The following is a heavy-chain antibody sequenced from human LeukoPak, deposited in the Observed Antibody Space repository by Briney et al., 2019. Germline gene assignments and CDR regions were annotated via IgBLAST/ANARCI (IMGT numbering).Heavy chain of an antibody. V-gene: IGHV4-39*01. CDR1: GGSISSSSYY. CDR2: IYYSGST. CDR3: ASPGPRIAAAGYFDY. D-gene: IGHD6-13*01. Sequence: SETLSLTCTVSGGSISSSSYYWGWIRQPPGKGLEWIGSIYYSGSTYYNPSLKSRVTISVDTSKNQFSLKLSSVTAADTAVYYCASPGPRIAAAGYFDYWGQGTLVTVSS. J-gene: IGHJ4*02.